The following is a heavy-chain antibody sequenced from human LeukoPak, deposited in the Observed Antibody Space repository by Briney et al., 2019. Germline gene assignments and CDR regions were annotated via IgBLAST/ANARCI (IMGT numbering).Heavy chain of an antibody. V-gene: IGHV4-59*08. Sequence: PSETLSLTCTVSGGSISSYYWSWIRQPPGKGLEWIGYIYYSGSTNYNPSLKSRVTISVDTSKNQFSLKLSSVTAADTALYYCASYGGNSGYDYAFDIWGQGTMVTVSS. D-gene: IGHD5-12*01. J-gene: IGHJ3*02. CDR2: IYYSGST. CDR1: GGSISSYY. CDR3: ASYGGNSGYDYAFDI.